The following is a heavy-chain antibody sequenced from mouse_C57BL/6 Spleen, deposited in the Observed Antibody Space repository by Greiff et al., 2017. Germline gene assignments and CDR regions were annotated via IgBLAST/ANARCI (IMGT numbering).Heavy chain of an antibody. CDR3: AREGLWRNAMDY. CDR2: ISYDGSN. D-gene: IGHD1-1*02. J-gene: IGHJ4*01. CDR1: GYSITSGYY. V-gene: IGHV3-6*01. Sequence: VQLQQSGPGLVKPSQSLSLTCSVTGYSITSGYYWNWIRQFPGNKLEWMGYISYDGSNNYNPSLKNRIPITRDTSKNQFFLKLNSVTTEDTATYYCAREGLWRNAMDYWGQGTSVTVSS.